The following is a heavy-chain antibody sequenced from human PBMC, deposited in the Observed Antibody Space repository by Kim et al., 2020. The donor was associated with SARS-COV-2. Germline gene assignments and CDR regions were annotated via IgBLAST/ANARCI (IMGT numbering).Heavy chain of an antibody. Sequence: GGSLRLSCAASGFTFSSYGMHWVRQAPGKGLEWVAVIWYDGSNKYYADSVKGRFTISRDNSKNTLYLQMNSLRAEDTAVYYCARARSLSSSWGFDYWGQGTLVTVSS. CDR1: GFTFSSYG. CDR2: IWYDGSNK. D-gene: IGHD6-13*01. J-gene: IGHJ4*02. CDR3: ARARSLSSSWGFDY. V-gene: IGHV3-33*01.